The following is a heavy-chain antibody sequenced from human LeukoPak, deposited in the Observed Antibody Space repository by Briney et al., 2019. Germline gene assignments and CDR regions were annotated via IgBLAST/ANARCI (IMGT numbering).Heavy chain of an antibody. V-gene: IGHV4-59*02. CDR1: GGSVSSNY. CDR3: ARVLYDFWSGYSIGMDV. J-gene: IGHJ6*02. D-gene: IGHD3-3*01. Sequence: SETLSLTCSVSGGSVSSNYWSWIRQPPGKRLEWIGFVHYSGSTNYSPSLKSRATVSIDTSNNQFSLKLSSVTAADTAVYYCARVLYDFWSGYSIGMDVWGQGTTVTVSS. CDR2: VHYSGST.